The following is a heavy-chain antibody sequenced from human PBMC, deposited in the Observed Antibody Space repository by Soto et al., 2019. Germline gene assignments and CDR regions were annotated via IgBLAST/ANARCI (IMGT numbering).Heavy chain of an antibody. V-gene: IGHV3-73*01. CDR2: IRSKGNNYAT. CDR1: GFTFSWSA. D-gene: IGHD6-25*01. CDR3: TRWAHSRAWYFDL. Sequence: EVQLVESGGGVVQPGGSLKLSCAASGFTFSWSAMHWVRQASGKGLEWVGRIRSKGNNYATEYAASVTGRLTTSRDDSTHMVYLQMNSLETEDTAVYYCTRWAHSRAWYFDLWGRGTLVTVSS. J-gene: IGHJ2*01.